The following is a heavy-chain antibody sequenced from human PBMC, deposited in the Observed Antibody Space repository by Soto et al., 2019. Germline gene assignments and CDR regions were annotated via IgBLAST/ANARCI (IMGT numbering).Heavy chain of an antibody. D-gene: IGHD3-22*01. Sequence: GGSLRLSCAASGFTFSSYAMSWVRQAPGKGLEWVSAISGSGGSTYYADSVKGRFTISRDNSKNTLYLQMNSLRAEDTAVYYCAKERRTGAGITYYYDSSGYYYDYWGQGTLVTVSS. V-gene: IGHV3-23*01. CDR1: GFTFSSYA. CDR3: AKERRTGAGITYYYDSSGYYYDY. CDR2: ISGSGGST. J-gene: IGHJ4*02.